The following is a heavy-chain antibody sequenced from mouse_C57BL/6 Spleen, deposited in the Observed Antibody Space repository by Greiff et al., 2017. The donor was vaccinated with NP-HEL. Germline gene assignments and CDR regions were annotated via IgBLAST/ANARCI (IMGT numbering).Heavy chain of an antibody. J-gene: IGHJ2*01. Sequence: EVKLVESGGGLVKPGGSLKLSCAASGFTFSSYAMSWVRQTPEKRLEWVATISDGGSYTYYPDNVKGRFTISRDNAKNNLYLQMSHLKSEDTAMYYCARDRGTRYFDYWGQGTTLTVSS. D-gene: IGHD3-3*01. V-gene: IGHV5-4*01. CDR1: GFTFSSYA. CDR2: ISDGGSYT. CDR3: ARDRGTRYFDY.